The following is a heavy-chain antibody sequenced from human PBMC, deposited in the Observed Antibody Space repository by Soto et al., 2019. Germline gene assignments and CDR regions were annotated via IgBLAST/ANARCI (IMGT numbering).Heavy chain of an antibody. D-gene: IGHD2-8*01. V-gene: IGHV3-30*18. CDR1: GFKFSSYG. CDR3: AKDPGAYCTNGVCYTSWFDP. J-gene: IGHJ5*02. CDR2: ISYDGSNK. Sequence: GGSLRLSSAASGFKFSSYGMHWVRQAPGKGLGWVAVISYDGSNKYYADSVKGRFTISRDNSKNTLYLQMNSLRAEDTAVYYCAKDPGAYCTNGVCYTSWFDPWGQGTLVTVSS.